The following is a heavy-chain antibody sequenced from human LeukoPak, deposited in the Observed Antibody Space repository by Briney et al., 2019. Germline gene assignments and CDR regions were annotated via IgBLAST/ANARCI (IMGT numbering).Heavy chain of an antibody. Sequence: SETLSLTCAVYGGSFSGYYWSWIRPPPGKGREWIGFIYDSGSTNYNPSLKSRVTISVDTSKNQFSLKLRSVTAADTAVYYCARTAEAHSWQTRYYSYYMDVWGKGTTVTVSS. CDR3: ARTAEAHSWQTRYYSYYMDV. CDR2: IYDSGST. CDR1: GGSFSGYY. D-gene: IGHD6-13*01. V-gene: IGHV4-59*01. J-gene: IGHJ6*03.